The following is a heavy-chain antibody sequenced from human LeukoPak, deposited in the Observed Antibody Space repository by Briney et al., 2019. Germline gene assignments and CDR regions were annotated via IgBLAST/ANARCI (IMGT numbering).Heavy chain of an antibody. CDR1: GFTFSSFA. V-gene: IGHV3-23*01. J-gene: IGHJ4*02. CDR3: ANREGGYTYDPFDY. Sequence: GGSLRLSCAASGFTFSSFAMSWVRQAPGRGLEWVSAISGSSDTTYYADSVKGRFTISRDNSKNTLYLQMNSLRAEDTAVYYCANREGGYTYDPFDYWGQGTLVTVSS. D-gene: IGHD5-18*01. CDR2: ISGSSDTT.